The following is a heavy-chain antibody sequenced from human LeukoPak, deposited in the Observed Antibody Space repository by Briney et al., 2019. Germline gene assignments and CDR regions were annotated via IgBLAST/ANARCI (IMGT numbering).Heavy chain of an antibody. V-gene: IGHV4-39*01. CDR1: GGSISSSSYY. CDR3: ASLYCSSNSCYLMGYGMDV. D-gene: IGHD2-2*01. J-gene: IGHJ6*02. CDR2: IYYSGSA. Sequence: SETLSLTCTVSGGSISSSSYYWGWIRQPPGKGLEWIGSIYYSGSAYYNPSLKSRVTISVDTSKNQFSLKLSSVTAADTAVYYCASLYCSSNSCYLMGYGMDVWGQGTTVTVSS.